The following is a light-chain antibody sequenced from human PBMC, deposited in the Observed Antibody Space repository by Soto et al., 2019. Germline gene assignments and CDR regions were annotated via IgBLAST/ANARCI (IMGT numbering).Light chain of an antibody. V-gene: IGLV2-23*01. J-gene: IGLJ1*01. CDR3: CSYASSSSYV. Sequence: QSALTQPASVSGSPGQSITISCSGTTSDVGGYNLVSWYQQHTAKAPKLLIYEGTQRPSGVSSRFSGSKSGNTASLTISGLQADEEADYYCCSYASSSSYVFGTGTKVTV. CDR1: TSDVGGYNL. CDR2: EGT.